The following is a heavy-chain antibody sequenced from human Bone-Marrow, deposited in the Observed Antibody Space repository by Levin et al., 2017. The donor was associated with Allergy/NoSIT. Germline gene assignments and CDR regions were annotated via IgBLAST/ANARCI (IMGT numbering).Heavy chain of an antibody. CDR3: ASHPTTVLTSYLDY. V-gene: IGHV1-69*13. J-gene: IGHJ4*02. CDR1: GDTSNNYP. CDR2: IIPMSSTT. Sequence: ASVKVSCKASGDTSNNYPVSWVRQAPVQGLEWMGGIIPMSSTTNYAQKFKGRITITADESTNTAFMELRSLRSEDTAVYYCASHPTTVLTSYLDYWGQGTLVTVS. D-gene: IGHD4/OR15-4a*01.